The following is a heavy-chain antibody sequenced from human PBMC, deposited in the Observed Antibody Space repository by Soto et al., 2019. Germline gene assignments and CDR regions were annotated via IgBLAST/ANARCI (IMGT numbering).Heavy chain of an antibody. CDR3: ARVGSTVTTLDYYCYGMDV. V-gene: IGHV1-18*01. CDR1: GYTFTSYG. J-gene: IGHJ6*02. Sequence: ASVKVSCKASGYTFTSYGISWVRQAPGQGLEWMGWISAYNGNTNYAQKLQGRVTMTTDTSTSTAYMELRSLRSDDTAVYYCARVGSTVTTLDYYCYGMDVWGQGTTVTVSS. CDR2: ISAYNGNT. D-gene: IGHD4-17*01.